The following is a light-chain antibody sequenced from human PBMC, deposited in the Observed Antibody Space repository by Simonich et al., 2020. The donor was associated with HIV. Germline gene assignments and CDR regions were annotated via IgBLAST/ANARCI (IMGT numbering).Light chain of an antibody. CDR3: MQALQTPIT. CDR2: LGS. CDR1: QSPLHSNGYNY. V-gene: IGKV2-28*01. J-gene: IGKJ5*01. Sequence: DIVMTQSPLSLPVTPGEPASISCRSSQSPLHSNGYNYLDWCLQKPGQSPHLLIYLGSNRASGVPDRFSGSGSGTDFTLKISRVEAEDVGVYYCMQALQTPITFGQGTRLEIK.